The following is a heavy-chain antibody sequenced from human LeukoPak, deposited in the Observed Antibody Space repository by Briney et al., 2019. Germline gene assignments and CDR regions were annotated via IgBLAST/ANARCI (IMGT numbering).Heavy chain of an antibody. Sequence: GASVKVSCKASGYTFTSYDINWVRQATGQGLEWMGWMNPNSGNTDYIKKFQGRLTMTRDTSISTAYMELSSLTSEDTAVYYCARGSGSYLVDYWGQGTLVTVSS. D-gene: IGHD3-10*01. CDR3: ARGSGSYLVDY. J-gene: IGHJ4*02. V-gene: IGHV1-8*01. CDR1: GYTFTSYD. CDR2: MNPNSGNT.